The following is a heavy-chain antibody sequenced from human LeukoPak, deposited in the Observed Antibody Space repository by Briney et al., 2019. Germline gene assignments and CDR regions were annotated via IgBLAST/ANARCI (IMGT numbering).Heavy chain of an antibody. CDR2: INPNSGGT. CDR3: ARLNYYGSGSYENYYYYSMDV. V-gene: IGHV1-2*02. D-gene: IGHD3-10*01. J-gene: IGHJ6*02. Sequence: ASVKVSCKASGYTLTGYYMHWVRQAPGQGLEWMGWINPNSGGTNYAQKFQGRVTMTRDTSISTAYMELSRLRSDDTAVYYCARLNYYGSGSYENYYYYSMDVWGQGTTVTVSS. CDR1: GYTLTGYY.